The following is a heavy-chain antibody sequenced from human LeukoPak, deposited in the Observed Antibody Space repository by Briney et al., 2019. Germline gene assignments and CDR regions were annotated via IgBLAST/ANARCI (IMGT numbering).Heavy chain of an antibody. V-gene: IGHV3-33*08. CDR1: GFTFSSYA. D-gene: IGHD3-9*01. CDR2: MSSDGNTE. J-gene: IGHJ4*02. Sequence: GGSLRLSCAASGFTFSSYAMSWVRQAPGKGLEWVAIMSSDGNTEYYADSVKGRFTISRDNSRNTLYLQMNSLRVEDTAVYYCARDLRKGRYFDYWGQGTLVTVSS. CDR3: ARDLRKGRYFDY.